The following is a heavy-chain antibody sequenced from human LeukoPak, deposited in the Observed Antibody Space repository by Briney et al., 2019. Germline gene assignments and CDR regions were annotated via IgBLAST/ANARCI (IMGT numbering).Heavy chain of an antibody. J-gene: IGHJ6*03. CDR3: ARDRMETAMEYYYYYYMDV. CDR2: ISGGTITV. Sequence: PGGSLRLSCAASGFTFNDYYMGWVRQAPGKGLEWIAYISGGTITVYYADSVKGRFTISRDNAKNSLYLQMNSLRVEDTGVYYCARDRMETAMEYYYYYYMDVWGKGTTVTVSS. D-gene: IGHD5-18*01. CDR1: GFTFNDYY. V-gene: IGHV3-11*04.